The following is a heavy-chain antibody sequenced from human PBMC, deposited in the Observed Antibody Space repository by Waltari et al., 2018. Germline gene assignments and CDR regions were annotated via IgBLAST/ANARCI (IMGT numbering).Heavy chain of an antibody. CDR2: IYWNSDRI. J-gene: IGHJ6*02. CDR3: IKETNPGGVDV. Sequence: EMQLVESGGDLVQPGRSLRLSCAASGFTPHDYAMHWVRQAPGRGLELVSGIYWNSDRIDYGDSVKGRFTISRDNAKNSLYLQMNSLRPEDTAFYYCIKETNPGGVDVWGQGTTVTVTS. V-gene: IGHV3-9*02. CDR1: GFTPHDYA.